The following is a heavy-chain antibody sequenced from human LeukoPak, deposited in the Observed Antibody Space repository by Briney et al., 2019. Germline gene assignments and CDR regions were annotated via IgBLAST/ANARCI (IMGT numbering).Heavy chain of an antibody. J-gene: IGHJ4*02. CDR1: GGTFSSYA. CDR2: IIPIFGTA. V-gene: IGHV1-69*06. D-gene: IGHD6-19*01. CDR3: ARGKISYSSGWYYYFDY. Sequence: SVNVSCKASGGTFSSYAISWVRRARGQGLEWMGGIIPIFGTANYAQKFQGRVTITADKSTSTAYMELSSLRSEDTAVYYCARGKISYSSGWYYYFDYWGQGTLVTVSS.